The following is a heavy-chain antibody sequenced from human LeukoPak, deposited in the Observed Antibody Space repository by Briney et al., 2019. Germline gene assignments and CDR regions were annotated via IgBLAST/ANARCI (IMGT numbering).Heavy chain of an antibody. J-gene: IGHJ4*02. CDR2: IWFDESNK. V-gene: IGHV3-33*01. CDR1: GFTLNNYG. CDR3: ARVDDVGATQRSFDY. Sequence: GGSLRHSRAASGFTLNNYGMHWVRQAPGKGLEWLAVIWFDESNKFYAASVKGRFTISRDNSKNTLYLQMNSLRAEHTAVYYCARVDDVGATQRSFDYWGQGTLVTVSS. D-gene: IGHD1-26*01.